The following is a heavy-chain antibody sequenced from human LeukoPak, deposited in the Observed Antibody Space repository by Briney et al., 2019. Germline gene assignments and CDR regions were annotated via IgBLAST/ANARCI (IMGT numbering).Heavy chain of an antibody. V-gene: IGHV4-34*01. CDR3: ARGGRDDYVWGSYRYTPGYYGMDV. CDR2: INHSGST. J-gene: IGHJ6*02. D-gene: IGHD3-16*02. Sequence: ASETLSLTCAVYGGSFSGYYWSWIRQPPGKGLEWIGEINHSGSTNYNPSLKSRVTISVDTSKNQFSLKLSSVTAADTAVYYCARGGRDDYVWGSYRYTPGYYGMDVWGQGTTVTVSS. CDR1: GGSFSGYY.